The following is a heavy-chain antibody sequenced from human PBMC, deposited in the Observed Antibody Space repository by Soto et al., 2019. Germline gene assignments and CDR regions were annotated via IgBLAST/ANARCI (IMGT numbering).Heavy chain of an antibody. D-gene: IGHD6-6*01. CDR3: ASLQIEYSSSYWFDP. J-gene: IGHJ5*02. CDR2: IYPGDSDT. CDR1: GYSFTSYW. Sequence: PGESLKISCKGSGYSFTSYWIGWVRQMPGKGLEWMGIIYPGDSDTRYSPSFQGQVTISADKSISTAYLQWSSLKASDTAMYYCASLQIEYSSSYWFDPWRQGTLATVSS. V-gene: IGHV5-51*01.